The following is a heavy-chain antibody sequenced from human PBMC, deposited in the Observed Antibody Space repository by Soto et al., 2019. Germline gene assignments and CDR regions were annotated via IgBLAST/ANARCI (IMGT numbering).Heavy chain of an antibody. J-gene: IGHJ5*02. D-gene: IGHD3-16*01. CDR1: GGSISSYY. CDR3: ARAFGTVISTITNSNWFDP. V-gene: IGHV4-59*06. Sequence: PSETLSLTCTVSGGSISSYYWSWIRQHPGKGLEWIGYIYYSGSTSYNPSLKSRVTISVDTSKNHFSLKLSSVTAADTAVYYCARAFGTVISTITNSNWFDPWGQGTLVTVSS. CDR2: IYYSGST.